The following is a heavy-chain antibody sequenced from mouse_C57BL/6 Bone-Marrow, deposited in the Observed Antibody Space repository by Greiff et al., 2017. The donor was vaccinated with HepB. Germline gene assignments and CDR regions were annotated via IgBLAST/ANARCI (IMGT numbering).Heavy chain of an antibody. CDR2: IYPRSGNT. Sequence: QVHVKQSGAELARPGASVKLSCKASGYTFTSYGISWVKQRTGQGLEWIGEIYPRSGNTYYNEKFKGKATLTADKSSSTAYMELRSLTSEDSAVYFCARQSYGSSYVGWYFDVWGTGTTVTVSS. CDR1: GYTFTSYG. CDR3: ARQSYGSSYVGWYFDV. D-gene: IGHD1-1*01. V-gene: IGHV1-81*01. J-gene: IGHJ1*03.